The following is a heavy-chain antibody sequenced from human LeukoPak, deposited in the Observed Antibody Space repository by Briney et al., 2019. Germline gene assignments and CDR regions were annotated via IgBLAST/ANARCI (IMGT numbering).Heavy chain of an antibody. CDR3: AKEFDSWSRSHCSY. J-gene: IGHJ4*02. D-gene: IGHD3-3*01. V-gene: IGHV3-23*01. Sequence: QTGGSLRLSCEASGFTFSSYAMSWVRQAPGKGLEWVSSIGASGGGIFYADSVKGRFTISRGNPENTLYLQMNGLRAEGSAVYYCAKEFDSWSRSHCSYWGQGTLITVSS. CDR2: IGASGGGI. CDR1: GFTFSSYA.